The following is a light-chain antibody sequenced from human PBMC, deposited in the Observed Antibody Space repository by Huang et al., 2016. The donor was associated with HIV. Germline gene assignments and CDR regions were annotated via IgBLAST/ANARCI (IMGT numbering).Light chain of an antibody. CDR1: PGVFYRPTNKNY. J-gene: IGKJ2*01. CDR2: CAS. V-gene: IGKV4-1*01. Sequence: DMVMSQSPDPLTVSLGERASITCTASPGVFYRPTNKNYLAWYQQKQGQPPTLLIYCASRREAGVRERFSGRGSGTDLTLTISSPQAEDVAIYYCQQYDYTPLTFGQGTKLEIK. CDR3: QQYDYTPLT.